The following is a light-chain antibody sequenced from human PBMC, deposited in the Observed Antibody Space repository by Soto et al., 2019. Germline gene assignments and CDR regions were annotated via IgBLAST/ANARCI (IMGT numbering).Light chain of an antibody. CDR2: EVS. J-gene: IGLJ1*01. V-gene: IGLV2-14*01. CDR3: SSYTSISTLV. Sequence: QSALTQPASVSGPPGQSITISCTGTDSDIGAYNYVSWYQQHPGKAPKLMIYEVSDRPSGVSNRFSGSKSGNTASLTISGLQAEDEADYYCSSYTSISTLVFGSGTKVTVL. CDR1: DSDIGAYNY.